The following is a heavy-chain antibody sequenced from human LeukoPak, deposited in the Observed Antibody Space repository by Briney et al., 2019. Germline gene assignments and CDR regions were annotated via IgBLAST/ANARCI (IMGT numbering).Heavy chain of an antibody. D-gene: IGHD3-22*01. J-gene: IGHJ4*02. V-gene: IGHV3-33*01. Sequence: GGSLRLSCAASGFTFSSYGMNWVRQAPGKGLEWVAVIWYDGSNKYYADSVKGRFTISRDNSKNTLYLQMNSLRAEDTAVYYCARNYDTSALYYFDYWGQGTLVTVAS. CDR1: GFTFSSYG. CDR3: ARNYDTSALYYFDY. CDR2: IWYDGSNK.